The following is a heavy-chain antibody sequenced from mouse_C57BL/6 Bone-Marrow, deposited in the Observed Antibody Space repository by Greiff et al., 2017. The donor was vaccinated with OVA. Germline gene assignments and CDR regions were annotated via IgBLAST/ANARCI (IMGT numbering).Heavy chain of an antibody. CDR3: ARILTGYAMDY. J-gene: IGHJ4*01. V-gene: IGHV1-64*01. D-gene: IGHD4-1*01. Sequence: QVHVKQPGAELVKPGASVKLSCKASGYTFTSYWMHWVKQRPGQGLEWIGMIHPNSGSTNYNEKFKSKATLTVDKSSSTAYMQLSSLTSEDSAVYYYARILTGYAMDYWGQGTSVTVSS. CDR2: IHPNSGST. CDR1: GYTFTSYW.